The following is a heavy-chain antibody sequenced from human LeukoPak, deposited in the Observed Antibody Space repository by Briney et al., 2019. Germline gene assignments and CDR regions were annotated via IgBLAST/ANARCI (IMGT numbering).Heavy chain of an antibody. CDR1: AFTFSSYG. CDR2: ISYDGSDK. CDR3: AKNPWGTWSGPRNWFVP. J-gene: IGHJ5*02. V-gene: IGHV3-30*18. D-gene: IGHD3-3*01. Sequence: PGGSLRLSCAASAFTFSSYGMHWVRQAPGKGLEWVAVISYDGSDKYYADSVKGRFTISRDNSKNTLYLQMGSLRAEDTAVYYCAKNPWGTWSGPRNWFVPWGQGTLVTVSS.